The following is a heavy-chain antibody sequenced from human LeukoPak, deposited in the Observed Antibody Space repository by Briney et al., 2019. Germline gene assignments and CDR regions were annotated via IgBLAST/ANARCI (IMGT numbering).Heavy chain of an antibody. CDR3: AKDGSWSCTD. J-gene: IGHJ4*02. CDR1: GSTFSNYA. CDR2: IAHHGNNK. V-gene: IGHV3-30*02. Sequence: GGSLRLSCAASGSTFSNYAMHWVRQGPGKGLEWVAYIAHHGNNKYYVDSVKGRFTISRDNSKKTLYLQMDSLRADDTAVYYCAKDGSWSCTDWGQGTLVTVSS. D-gene: IGHD2-8*02.